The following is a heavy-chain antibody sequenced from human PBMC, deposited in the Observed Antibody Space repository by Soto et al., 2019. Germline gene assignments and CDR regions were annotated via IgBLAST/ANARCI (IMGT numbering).Heavy chain of an antibody. D-gene: IGHD6-13*01. CDR2: INHSGST. Sequence: SETLSLTCAVYGGSFSGYYWSWIRQPPGKGLEWIGEINHSGSTNYNPSLKSRVTISVDTSKNQFSLKLSSMTAADTAVYYCARLAAAGMRGYYYYGMDVWGQGQVTVSS. CDR1: GGSFSGYY. J-gene: IGHJ6*02. CDR3: ARLAAAGMRGYYYYGMDV. V-gene: IGHV4-34*01.